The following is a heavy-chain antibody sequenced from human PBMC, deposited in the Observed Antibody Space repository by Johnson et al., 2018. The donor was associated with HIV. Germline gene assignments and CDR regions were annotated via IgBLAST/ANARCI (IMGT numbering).Heavy chain of an antibody. J-gene: IGHJ3*02. Sequence: EVQLVESGGGVVRPGGSLRLSCAASGFTFDDYGMSWVRQAPGKGLQWVSGINWNGGNTGYADSVKGRFTISRDNAKNSLYLHMNSLRAEDTALYYCARYSYYYDSSGAFDIWGQGTMVTVSS. V-gene: IGHV3-20*04. CDR3: ARYSYYYDSSGAFDI. CDR2: INWNGGNT. D-gene: IGHD3-22*01. CDR1: GFTFDDYG.